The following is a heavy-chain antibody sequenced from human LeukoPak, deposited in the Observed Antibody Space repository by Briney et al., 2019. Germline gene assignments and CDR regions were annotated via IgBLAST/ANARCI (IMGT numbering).Heavy chain of an antibody. J-gene: IGHJ3*02. V-gene: IGHV4-61*02. D-gene: IGHD3-22*01. CDR1: GGSISSGSYY. CDR3: ARAPTYYYDSSGYYYGGDAFDI. Sequence: SETLSLTCTVSGGSISSGSYYWSWIRQPAGKGLEWLGRIYTSGSTNYNPSLKSRVTISVDTSKNQFSLKLSSVTAADTAVYYCARAPTYYYDSSGYYYGGDAFDIWGQGTMVTVSS. CDR2: IYTSGST.